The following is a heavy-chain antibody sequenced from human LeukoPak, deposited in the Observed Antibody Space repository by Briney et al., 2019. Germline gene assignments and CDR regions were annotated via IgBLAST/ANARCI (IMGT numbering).Heavy chain of an antibody. CDR2: INSDGSST. J-gene: IGHJ4*02. CDR3: ARDPYVSNFDY. D-gene: IGHD3-10*02. CDR1: GLTLSSYW. Sequence: GGSLRLSCAASGLTLSSYWMHWVRQAPGKGLVWVSRINSDGSSTNYADSVKGRFTISRDNAKNTLYLQMNSLRAEDTAVYYCARDPYVSNFDYWGQGTLVTVSS. V-gene: IGHV3-74*01.